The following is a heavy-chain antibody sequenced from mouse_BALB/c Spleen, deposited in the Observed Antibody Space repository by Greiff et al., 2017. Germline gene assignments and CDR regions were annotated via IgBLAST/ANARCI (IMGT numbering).Heavy chain of an antibody. CDR1: GYAFSSSW. Sequence: VQLQQSGPELVKPGASVKISCKASGYAFSSSWMNWVKQRPGQGLEWIGRIYPGDGDTNYNGKFKGKATLTADKSSSTAYMQLSSLTSVDSAVYFCARAGYYWYFDVWGAGTTVTVSS. J-gene: IGHJ1*01. D-gene: IGHD2-2*01. CDR3: ARAGYYWYFDV. CDR2: IYPGDGDT. V-gene: IGHV1-82*01.